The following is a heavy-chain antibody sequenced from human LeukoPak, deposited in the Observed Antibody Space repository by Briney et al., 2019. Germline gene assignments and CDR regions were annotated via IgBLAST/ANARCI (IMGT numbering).Heavy chain of an antibody. D-gene: IGHD2-2*01. CDR3: ARGGPIHDIVVVPAASRGESWFDP. Sequence: QPGGSLRLSCAASGFTFSSYAMSWVRQAPGKGLEWVSAISGIVGSTYYADSVNGRFTISRDNSKNTLYLQMNSLRAEDTAVYYCARGGPIHDIVVVPAASRGESWFDPWGQGTLVAVSS. CDR2: ISGIVGST. CDR1: GFTFSSYA. J-gene: IGHJ5*02. V-gene: IGHV3-23*01.